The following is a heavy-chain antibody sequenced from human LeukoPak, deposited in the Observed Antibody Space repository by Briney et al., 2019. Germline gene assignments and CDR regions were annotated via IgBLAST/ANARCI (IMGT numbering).Heavy chain of an antibody. CDR1: GGSINTYY. CDR3: ARHPSAVAGKTFDC. J-gene: IGHJ4*02. Sequence: PSETLSLTCTVSGGSINTYYWSWIRQPPGKGLEWIGYAFYSGSTNYNPSLKSRVTISVDTSKNQISLKLTSVTAADTAVYYCARHPSAVAGKTFDCWGQGTLVTVSS. D-gene: IGHD6-19*01. CDR2: AFYSGST. V-gene: IGHV4-59*08.